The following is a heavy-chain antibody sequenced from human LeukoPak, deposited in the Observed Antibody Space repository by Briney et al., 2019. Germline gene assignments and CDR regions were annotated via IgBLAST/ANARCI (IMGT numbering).Heavy chain of an antibody. CDR3: ARETPPGYSADDAFDI. CDR1: GGSISSYY. CDR2: IYYSGST. D-gene: IGHD3-9*01. J-gene: IGHJ3*02. Sequence: SETLSLTCTVSGGSISSYYWSWIRQPPGKGLEWIGYIYYSGSTNYNPSLKSRVTISVDTSKNQFSLKLSSVTAADTAVYYCARETPPGYSADDAFDIWGQGTMVTVSS. V-gene: IGHV4-59*01.